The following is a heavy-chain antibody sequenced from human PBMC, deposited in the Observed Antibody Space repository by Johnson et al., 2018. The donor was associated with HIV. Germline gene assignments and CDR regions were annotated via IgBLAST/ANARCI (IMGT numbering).Heavy chain of an antibody. D-gene: IGHD1-26*01. CDR2: ISWNSGSI. Sequence: VQLVESGGGLVQPGRYLRLSCAASGFTFDDYAMHWVRQAPGKGLEWVSGISWNSGSIGYADSVKGRFTISRDNAKNSLYLQMKSLRAEDTALYYCARVRVGAFDIWGQGTMVTVSS. V-gene: IGHV3-9*01. CDR1: GFTFDDYA. CDR3: ARVRVGAFDI. J-gene: IGHJ3*02.